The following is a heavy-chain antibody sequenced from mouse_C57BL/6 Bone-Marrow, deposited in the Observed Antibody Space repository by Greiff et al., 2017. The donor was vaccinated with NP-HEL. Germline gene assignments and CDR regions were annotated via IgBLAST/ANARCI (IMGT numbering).Heavy chain of an antibody. CDR1: GYTFTDYE. CDR3: TRVAWFAY. Sequence: QVQLQQSGAELVRPGASVTLSCKASGYTFTDYEMHWVKQTPVHGLEWIGAIDPETGGTAYNQKFKGKAILTADTSSSTAYMELRSLTSEDSAVYYCTRVAWFAYWGQGTLVTVSA. V-gene: IGHV1-15*01. J-gene: IGHJ3*01. CDR2: IDPETGGT.